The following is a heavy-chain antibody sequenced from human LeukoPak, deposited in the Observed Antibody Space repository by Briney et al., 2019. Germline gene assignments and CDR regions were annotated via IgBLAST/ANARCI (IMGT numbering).Heavy chain of an antibody. CDR1: GYIFTGYY. CDR2: INPNSGGT. Sequence: ASVKVSCKASGYIFTGYYMHWVRQAPGQGLECMGWINPNSGGTNYAQKFQGRVTMTRDTSISTAYMELSRLRSDDTAVYYCARDNYYGFDYWGQGTLVTVSS. V-gene: IGHV1-2*02. D-gene: IGHD3-10*01. J-gene: IGHJ4*02. CDR3: ARDNYYGFDY.